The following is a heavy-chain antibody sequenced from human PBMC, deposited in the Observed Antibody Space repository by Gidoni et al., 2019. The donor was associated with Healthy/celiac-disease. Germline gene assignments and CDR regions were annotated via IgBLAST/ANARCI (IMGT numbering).Heavy chain of an antibody. CDR3: ARDEKGSSWYQLAQEDHAFDI. Sequence: EVQLVESGGGLVKPGGSLRLSCAASGLTFSSYSMNWVRQAPGKGLEWVSSIRSSSSYIYYADSVKGRFTISRDNAKNSLYLQMNSLRAEDTAVYYCARDEKGSSWYQLAQEDHAFDIWGQGTMVTVSS. CDR2: IRSSSSYI. D-gene: IGHD2-2*01. V-gene: IGHV3-21*01. J-gene: IGHJ3*02. CDR1: GLTFSSYS.